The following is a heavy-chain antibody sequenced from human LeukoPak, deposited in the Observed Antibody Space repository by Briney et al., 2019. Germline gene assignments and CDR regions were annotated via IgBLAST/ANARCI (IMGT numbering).Heavy chain of an antibody. Sequence: SETLSLTCAVFGGSFSGYCWNCICQPPGKGLEWIAEINHDRTTKYNPSLKSRVTISVDTSRNQFSLKLSSVTAADTAVYYCARKTSSSWCFDYWGQGTLVTVSS. CDR1: GGSFSGYC. D-gene: IGHD6-13*01. CDR2: INHDRTT. CDR3: ARKTSSSWCFDY. J-gene: IGHJ4*02. V-gene: IGHV4-34*01.